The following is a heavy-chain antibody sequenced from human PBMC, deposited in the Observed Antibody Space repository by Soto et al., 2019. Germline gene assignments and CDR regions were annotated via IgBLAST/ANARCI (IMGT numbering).Heavy chain of an antibody. CDR2: ISGSGGST. CDR1: GFTFSSYA. J-gene: IGHJ6*03. D-gene: IGHD2-21*01. CDR3: AKDTVGDSSRYYYCVDV. V-gene: IGHV3-23*01. Sequence: AGGSLRLSCAASGFTFSSYAMSWVRQAPGKGLEWVSAISGSGGSTYYADSVKGRFTISRDNSKNTLYLQMNSLRAEDTAVYYCAKDTVGDSSRYYYCVDVWGKGTTVTVPS.